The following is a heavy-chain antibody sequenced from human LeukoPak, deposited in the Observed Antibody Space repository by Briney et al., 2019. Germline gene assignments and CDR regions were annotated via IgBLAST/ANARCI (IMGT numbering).Heavy chain of an antibody. Sequence: GASVKVSCKASGYTFTGYYMHWVRQAPGQGLEWMGWINPNSGGTNYAQKFQGRVTMTRDTSISTAYMELSRLRSDDTAVYYCARDQGLTGSSSYSLVDYWGQGTLVTVSS. J-gene: IGHJ4*02. CDR1: GYTFTGYY. D-gene: IGHD6-6*01. CDR2: INPNSGGT. CDR3: ARDQGLTGSSSYSLVDY. V-gene: IGHV1-2*02.